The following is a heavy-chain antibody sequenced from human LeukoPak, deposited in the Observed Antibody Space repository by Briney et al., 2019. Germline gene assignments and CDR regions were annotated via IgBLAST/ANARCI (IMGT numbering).Heavy chain of an antibody. CDR1: GFTFSSYG. J-gene: IGHJ6*03. Sequence: GGSLRLSCAASGFTFSSYGMHWVRQAPGKGLERVAVISYDGSNKYYADSVKGRFTISRDNSKNTLYLQMNSLRAEDTAVYYCAKDSEVGATKGVYYYMDVWGKGTTVTISS. CDR2: ISYDGSNK. CDR3: AKDSEVGATKGVYYYMDV. V-gene: IGHV3-30*18. D-gene: IGHD1-26*01.